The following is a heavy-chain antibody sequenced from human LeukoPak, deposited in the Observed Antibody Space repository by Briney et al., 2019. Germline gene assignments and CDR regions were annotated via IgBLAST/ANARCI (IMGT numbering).Heavy chain of an antibody. CDR3: ARDQRPGIAAAGTVY. Sequence: GGSLRLSCAASGFTFSDYYMSWIRQAPGKGLEWVSYISSSGSTIYYADSVKGRFTISRDNAKNSLYLQMNSLRAEDTAVYYCARDQRPGIAAAGTVYWGQGTLVTVSS. J-gene: IGHJ4*02. CDR1: GFTFSDYY. CDR2: ISSSGSTI. D-gene: IGHD6-13*01. V-gene: IGHV3-11*01.